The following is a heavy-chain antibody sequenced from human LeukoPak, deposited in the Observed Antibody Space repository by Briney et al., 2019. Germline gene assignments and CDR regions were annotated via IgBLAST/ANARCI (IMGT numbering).Heavy chain of an antibody. D-gene: IGHD5-18*01. J-gene: IGHJ4*02. CDR3: ARDPDRAKKRGYSYSDY. CDR2: IYHSGST. CDR1: GYSISSGYY. Sequence: PSETLSLTCTVSGYSISSGYYWGWIRQPPGKGLEWIGSIYHSGSTYYNPSLKSRVTISVDTSKNQFSLKLSSVTAADTAVYYCARDPDRAKKRGYSYSDYWGQGTLVTVSS. V-gene: IGHV4-38-2*02.